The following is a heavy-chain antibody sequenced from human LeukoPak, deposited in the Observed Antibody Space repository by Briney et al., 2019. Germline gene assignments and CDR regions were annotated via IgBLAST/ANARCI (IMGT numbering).Heavy chain of an antibody. J-gene: IGHJ4*02. CDR2: IYSDGSST. D-gene: IGHD3-10*01. CDR3: AREGLTYYYGSGSYQGY. CDR1: GFTFSSYW. Sequence: GGSLRLSCVASGFTFSSYWMHWVRQAPGKGLVWVSRIYSDGSSTNYADSVKGRFTISRDNAKNTLYLQMNSLRAEDTAVYYCAREGLTYYYGSGSYQGYWGQGTLVTVSS. V-gene: IGHV3-74*01.